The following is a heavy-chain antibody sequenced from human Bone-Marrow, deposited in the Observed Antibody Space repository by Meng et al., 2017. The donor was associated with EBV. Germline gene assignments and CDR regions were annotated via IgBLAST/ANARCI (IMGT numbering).Heavy chain of an antibody. CDR3: AEQGFYDSSFDY. Sequence: QLRRRESGPGLVEPSETLSLTCTVSGGSISTNPYHWGWTRQPPGKGLEWIGPISYRGSTYYNPSLKRRVTISLDASKNQFSLRLNSVTAADTAVYFCAEQGFYDSSFDYWGQGTLVTVSS. J-gene: IGHJ4*02. CDR1: GGSISTNPYH. V-gene: IGHV4-39*07. CDR2: ISYRGST. D-gene: IGHD3-22*01.